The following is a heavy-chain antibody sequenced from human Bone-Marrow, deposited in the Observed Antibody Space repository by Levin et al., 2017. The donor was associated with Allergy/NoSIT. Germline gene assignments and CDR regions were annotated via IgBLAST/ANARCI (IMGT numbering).Heavy chain of an antibody. CDR2: IYYSGST. CDR3: VANLGYCSGGSCYCAFLPTF. Sequence: SETLSLTCTVSGGSISSGGYYWSWIRQHPGKGLEWIGYIYYSGSTYYNPSLKSRVTISVDTSKNQFSLKLSSVTAADTAVYYCVANLGYCSGGSCYCAFLPTFWGQGTLVTVSS. D-gene: IGHD2-15*01. J-gene: IGHJ4*02. CDR1: GGSISSGGYY. V-gene: IGHV4-31*03.